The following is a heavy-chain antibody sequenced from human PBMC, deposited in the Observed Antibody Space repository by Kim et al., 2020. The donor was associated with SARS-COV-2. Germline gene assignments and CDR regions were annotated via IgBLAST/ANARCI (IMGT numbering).Heavy chain of an antibody. CDR1: GFSVSSNY. CDR2: MYSGGSR. V-gene: IGHV3-53*01. CDR3: SRGRLRSSYYGSGTYYT. Sequence: GGSLRLSCAASGFSVSSNYMTWVRQAPGKGPEWVSVMYSGGSRYYADSVKGGFTVSRDNYQNTQYLLMNNLRVEETAMYYCSRGRLRSSYYGSGTYYTWGQGTLVTVSS. J-gene: IGHJ4*02. D-gene: IGHD3-10*01.